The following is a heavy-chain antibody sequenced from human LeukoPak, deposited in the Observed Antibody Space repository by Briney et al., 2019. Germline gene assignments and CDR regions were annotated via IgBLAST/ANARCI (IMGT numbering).Heavy chain of an antibody. V-gene: IGHV1-18*01. Sequence: GASVKVSCKASGYTVTSYGISWVRQAPGQGLEWMGWISAYNGNTNYAQKLQGRVTMTTDTSTSTAYMELRSLRSDDTAVYYCARMSYIVAVTAIGDIDYWGQGTLVTVSS. J-gene: IGHJ4*02. CDR1: GYTVTSYG. CDR3: ARMSYIVAVTAIGDIDY. CDR2: ISAYNGNT. D-gene: IGHD2-21*02.